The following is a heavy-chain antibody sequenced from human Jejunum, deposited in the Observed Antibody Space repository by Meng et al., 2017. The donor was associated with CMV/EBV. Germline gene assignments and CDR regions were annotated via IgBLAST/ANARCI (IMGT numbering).Heavy chain of an antibody. V-gene: IGHV1-18*01. CDR2: TSAYNGNT. CDR3: ARVGSTGWFRAYYFDS. J-gene: IGHJ4*02. D-gene: IGHD6-19*01. Sequence: FTAYGVSWVRQAPGQGLEWMGWTSAYNGNTDYAQKFLDRVTMTTDTTTNTAYMELRSLRSDDTAVYYCARVGSTGWFRAYYFDSWGQGTRGTVSS. CDR1: FTAYG.